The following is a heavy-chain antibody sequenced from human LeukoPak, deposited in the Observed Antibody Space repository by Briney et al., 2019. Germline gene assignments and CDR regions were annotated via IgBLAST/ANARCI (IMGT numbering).Heavy chain of an antibody. CDR2: ISYSGST. Sequence: PSETLSLTCTVSGGSISSYYWSWIRQPPGKGLEWIGYISYSGSTNYNPSLKSRVTISVDTSKNQFSLKLRSVTAADTAVYYCARHGSDYSFDYWGQGTPVTVSS. CDR1: GGSISSYY. D-gene: IGHD3-22*01. V-gene: IGHV4-59*08. J-gene: IGHJ4*02. CDR3: ARHGSDYSFDY.